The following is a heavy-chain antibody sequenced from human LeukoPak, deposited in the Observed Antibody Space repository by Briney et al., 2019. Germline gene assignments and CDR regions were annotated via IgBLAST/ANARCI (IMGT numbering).Heavy chain of an antibody. D-gene: IGHD6-6*01. Sequence: GKSLRLSCAASGFTFSSYGMHWVRQAPGKGLEWVSSISSSSSYIYYADSVKGRFTISRDNAKNSLYLQMNSLRAEDTAVYYCARDSGKSIAARPKDWFDPWGQGTLVTVSS. J-gene: IGHJ5*02. CDR2: ISSSSSYI. V-gene: IGHV3-21*01. CDR3: ARDSGKSIAARPKDWFDP. CDR1: GFTFSSYG.